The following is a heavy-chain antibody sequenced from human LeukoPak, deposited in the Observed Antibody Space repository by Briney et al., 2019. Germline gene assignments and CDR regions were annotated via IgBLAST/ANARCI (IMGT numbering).Heavy chain of an antibody. J-gene: IGHJ4*02. Sequence: PSETLSLTCAVSAGSISRFYWSWIRHPPGKGLEWIGYIYYSGSTHYNPSLKTRVTISVDTSKNQFSLKLTSVTAADTAVYYCARDLGPSRGFDYWGQGTLVTVSS. V-gene: IGHV4-59*01. CDR3: ARDLGPSRGFDY. CDR2: IYYSGST. D-gene: IGHD3-10*01. CDR1: AGSISRFY.